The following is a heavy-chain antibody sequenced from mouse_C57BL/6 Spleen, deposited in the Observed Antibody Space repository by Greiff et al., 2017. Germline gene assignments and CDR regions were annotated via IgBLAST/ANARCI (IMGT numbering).Heavy chain of an antibody. CDR3: ARSTMITTFFDD. J-gene: IGHJ2*01. D-gene: IGHD2-4*01. V-gene: IGHV1-72*01. Sequence: QVQLQQPGAELVKPGASVKLSCKASGYTFTSYWMHWVKQRPGRGLEWIGRIDPKSGGTKYNEKFQSKATLTVDKPSSTAYMQLSSLTSEDSAVYYCARSTMITTFFDDWGQGTTLTVSS. CDR1: GYTFTSYW. CDR2: IDPKSGGT.